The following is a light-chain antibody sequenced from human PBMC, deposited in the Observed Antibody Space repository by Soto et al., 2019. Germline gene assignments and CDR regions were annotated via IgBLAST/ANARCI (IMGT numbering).Light chain of an antibody. CDR1: QRVSSY. V-gene: IGKV3-11*01. J-gene: IGKJ1*01. Sequence: EIVLTQSPATLSLSPGERVTLSCRASQRVSSYLAWYQQKPGRAPRLLIYDTSNRATGIPARFSGSGSGTDFTLTISSLQAEDFAVYYCQQRSDWPWTLGQGTKVEVK. CDR2: DTS. CDR3: QQRSDWPWT.